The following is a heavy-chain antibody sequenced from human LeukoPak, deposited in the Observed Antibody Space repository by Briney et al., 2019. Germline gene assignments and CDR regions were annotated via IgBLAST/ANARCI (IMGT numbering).Heavy chain of an antibody. CDR2: ISTYNGNT. CDR3: ARDLDCYDSSGSGWFDP. J-gene: IGHJ5*02. CDR1: GYTLTTYG. V-gene: IGHV1-18*01. Sequence: ASVKVSRKPSGYTLTTYGISWVRQAPGQGLEWMGWISTYNGNTNYAQTFQGRVTMTTDTSTNTAYMELRSLRSDDTAVYYCARDLDCYDSSGSGWFDPWGQGTLVTVSS. D-gene: IGHD3-22*01.